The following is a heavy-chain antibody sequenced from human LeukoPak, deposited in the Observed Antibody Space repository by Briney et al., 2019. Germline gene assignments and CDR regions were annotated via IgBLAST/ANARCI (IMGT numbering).Heavy chain of an antibody. V-gene: IGHV4-59*01. Sequence: SETLSLTCTVPGGSISSYYWSWIRQPPGKGLEWIGYIYYSGSTNYNPSLKSRVTISVDTSKNQFSLKLSSVTAADTAVYYCARVPMITFGRVIVIGAFDIWGQGTMVTVSS. CDR2: IYYSGST. J-gene: IGHJ3*02. CDR1: GGSISSYY. CDR3: ARVPMITFGRVIVIGAFDI. D-gene: IGHD3-16*02.